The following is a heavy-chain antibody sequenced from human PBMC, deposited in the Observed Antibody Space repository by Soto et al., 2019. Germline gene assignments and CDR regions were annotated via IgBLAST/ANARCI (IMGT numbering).Heavy chain of an antibody. D-gene: IGHD2-21*01. Sequence: EVQLVESGGGLVQPGGSLRLSCAASGFTVSSNYMSWVRQAPGKGLEWVSVIYSGGSTYYADSVKGRFTISRHNSKNTLYLQMTGLRAEDTAVYYCAIRSVMAAFDIWGQGTMVTVSS. J-gene: IGHJ3*02. CDR2: IYSGGST. CDR3: AIRSVMAAFDI. V-gene: IGHV3-53*04. CDR1: GFTVSSNY.